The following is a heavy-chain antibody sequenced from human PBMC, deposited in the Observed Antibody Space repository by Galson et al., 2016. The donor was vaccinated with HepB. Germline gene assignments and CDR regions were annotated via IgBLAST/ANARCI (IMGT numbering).Heavy chain of an antibody. Sequence: SLRLSCAASGFTFSLSGMHWVRQAPGKGLEWVAIMWNDAKSKYYADSVQGRFTISRDNSKNTLYLQMNSLRAEDTAVYYCARDTKGRVEVVVAANYYYYYGMDVWGQGTTVTVSS. CDR2: MWNDAKSK. J-gene: IGHJ6*02. CDR3: ARDTKGRVEVVVAANYYYYYGMDV. V-gene: IGHV3-33*01. D-gene: IGHD2-15*01. CDR1: GFTFSLSG.